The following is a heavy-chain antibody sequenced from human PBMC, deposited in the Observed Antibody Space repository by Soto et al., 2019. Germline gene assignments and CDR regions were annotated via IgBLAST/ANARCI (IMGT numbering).Heavy chain of an antibody. V-gene: IGHV4-59*01. CDR1: GGSISTYY. CDR2: ISYSGTT. Sequence: SETLSLTCIVSGGSISTYYWIWIRQSPGKGLEWIGYISYSGTTNYNPSLKSRVIISVDMSKNQFSLKLTSVTAAHTAVYYCARESYDSSFQYWGQGTLVTVSS. CDR3: ARESYDSSFQY. D-gene: IGHD3-22*01. J-gene: IGHJ4*02.